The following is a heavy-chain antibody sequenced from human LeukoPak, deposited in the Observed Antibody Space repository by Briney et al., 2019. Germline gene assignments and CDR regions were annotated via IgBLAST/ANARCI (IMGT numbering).Heavy chain of an antibody. Sequence: GSLRLSCAASGFTFSSYAMTWVRQAPGKGLEWVSTITGSGGYTYYADSVKGRFTISRDNSKNTLFLRVNSLRAEDTAVYFCAKQSLYDSSGHFHYWGQGTLVTVSS. CDR1: GFTFSSYA. J-gene: IGHJ4*02. CDR3: AKQSLYDSSGHFHY. D-gene: IGHD3-22*01. CDR2: ITGSGGYT. V-gene: IGHV3-23*01.